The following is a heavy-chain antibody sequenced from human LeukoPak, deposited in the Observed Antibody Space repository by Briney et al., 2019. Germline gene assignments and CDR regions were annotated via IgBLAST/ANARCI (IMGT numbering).Heavy chain of an antibody. J-gene: IGHJ4*02. Sequence: GGSLRLSCAASGFTFSTYSMNWVRQAPGKGLEWVSSISSSSSYITYADSVKGRFTISRDNAKNSLYLQMHSLRAEDTAVYYCARDSQAVGTDFDYWGQGTLVTVSS. CDR2: ISSSSSYI. CDR1: GFTFSTYS. CDR3: ARDSQAVGTDFDY. D-gene: IGHD6-13*01. V-gene: IGHV3-21*01.